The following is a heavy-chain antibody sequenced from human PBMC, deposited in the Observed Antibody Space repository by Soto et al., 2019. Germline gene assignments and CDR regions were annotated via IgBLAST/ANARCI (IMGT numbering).Heavy chain of an antibody. D-gene: IGHD4-4*01. V-gene: IGHV4-39*01. CDR2: IYYSGST. J-gene: IGHJ4*02. CDR1: GGSISSSSYY. CDR3: ARTFDYSNYFFYLDY. Sequence: QMQLQESGPGLVKPSETLSLTCTVSGGSISSSSYYWGWIRQPPGKGLEWIGSIYYSGSTYYNPSLKSRVTISVDTSTNQFSLKLSSVTAADTAVYYCARTFDYSNYFFYLDYWGQGTLVTVSS.